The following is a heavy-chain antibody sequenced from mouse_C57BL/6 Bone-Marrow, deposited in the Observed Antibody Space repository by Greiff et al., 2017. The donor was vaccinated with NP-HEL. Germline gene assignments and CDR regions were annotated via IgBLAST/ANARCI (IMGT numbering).Heavy chain of an antibody. V-gene: IGHV1-64*01. CDR3: ARLSSSGYFYFDY. Sequence: VQLQQPGAELVKPGASVKLSCKASGYTFTSYWMHWVKQRPGQGLEWIGMIHPNSGSTNYNEKFKSKATLTVDKSSSTAYMQLSSLTSEDSAVYCCARLSSSGYFYFDYWGQGTTLTVSS. D-gene: IGHD3-2*02. CDR2: IHPNSGST. CDR1: GYTFTSYW. J-gene: IGHJ2*01.